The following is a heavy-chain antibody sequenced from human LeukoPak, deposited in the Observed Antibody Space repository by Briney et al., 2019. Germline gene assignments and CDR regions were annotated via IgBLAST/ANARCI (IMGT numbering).Heavy chain of an antibody. D-gene: IGHD3-9*01. Sequence: SETLSLTCTVSGGSINNYYWNWIRQPAGKGLEWIGRIYTSGSTNYNPSLKSRVTISVDTSKNQFSLKLSSVTAADTAVYYCAGGERGYDILTGLDYWGQGTLVTVSS. CDR1: GGSINNYY. V-gene: IGHV4-4*07. CDR2: IYTSGST. J-gene: IGHJ4*02. CDR3: AGGERGYDILTGLDY.